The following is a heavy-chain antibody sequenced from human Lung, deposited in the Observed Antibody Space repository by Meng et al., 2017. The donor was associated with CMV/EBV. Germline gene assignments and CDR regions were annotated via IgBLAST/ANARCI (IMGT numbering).Heavy chain of an antibody. CDR1: GFTFSSYE. D-gene: IGHD3-22*01. Sequence: GGSLRLXCAASGFTFSSYEMNWVRQARGKGLEWVSYISSSGSTIYYADSVKGRFTISRDNAKNSLYLQMNSLRAEDTAVDYCAGEGSYYDSSGPPTHWGQGTLVTVSS. CDR2: ISSSGSTI. J-gene: IGHJ4*02. CDR3: AGEGSYYDSSGPPTH. V-gene: IGHV3-48*03.